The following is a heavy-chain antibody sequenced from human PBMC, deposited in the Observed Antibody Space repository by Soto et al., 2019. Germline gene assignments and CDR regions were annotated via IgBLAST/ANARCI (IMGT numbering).Heavy chain of an antibody. D-gene: IGHD3-3*01. Sequence: QTGGSMRLSCAASGFTFSSYDMHWFRQAPGKGLEWVAVISYDGSNKYYADSVKGRFTISRDNSKNTLYLQMNSLRAEDTAVYYCAKEEYYDFWSGYSSEAYMDVWGKGTTVTVSS. J-gene: IGHJ6*03. CDR1: GFTFSSYD. CDR2: ISYDGSNK. V-gene: IGHV3-30*18. CDR3: AKEEYYDFWSGYSSEAYMDV.